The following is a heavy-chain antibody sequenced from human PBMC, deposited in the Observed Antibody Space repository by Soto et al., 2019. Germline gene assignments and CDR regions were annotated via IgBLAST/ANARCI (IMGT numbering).Heavy chain of an antibody. V-gene: IGHV1-18*01. Sequence: QVQLVQSGAEVKKPGASVKVSCKASGYTFTSYGISWVRQAPGQGLEWMGWVSAYNGNTNYAQKLQGRVTMTTDTSTSTAYMELRSLRSDDTAVYYCARIYCSGGSCYGGGHFDYWGQGTLVTVSS. J-gene: IGHJ4*02. CDR3: ARIYCSGGSCYGGGHFDY. D-gene: IGHD2-15*01. CDR1: GYTFTSYG. CDR2: VSAYNGNT.